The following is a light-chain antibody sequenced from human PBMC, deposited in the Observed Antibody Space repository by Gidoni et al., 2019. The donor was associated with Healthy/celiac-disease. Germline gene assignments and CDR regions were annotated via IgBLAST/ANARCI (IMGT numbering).Light chain of an antibody. J-gene: IGKJ1*01. CDR2: GAS. CDR1: QSVSSN. Sequence: TLSVSPGERATLSCRASQSVSSNLAWYQQKPGQAPRLLIYGASTRATGIPARFSGSGSGTEFTLTISSLQSEDFAVYYCQQYNNWLWTFGQGTKVEIK. V-gene: IGKV3-15*01. CDR3: QQYNNWLWT.